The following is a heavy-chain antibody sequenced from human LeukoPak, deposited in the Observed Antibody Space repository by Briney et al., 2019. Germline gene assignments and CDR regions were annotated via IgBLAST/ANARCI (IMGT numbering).Heavy chain of an antibody. CDR1: GFTFSSYA. Sequence: GASLRLSCAASGFTFSSYAMSWVRQAPGKGLEWVSAISGSGGSTYYADSVKGRFTISRDNSKNTLYLQMNSLRAEDTAVYYCAKGGDSSGWYYYFDYWGQGTLVTVSS. CDR2: ISGSGGST. CDR3: AKGGDSSGWYYYFDY. V-gene: IGHV3-23*01. D-gene: IGHD6-19*01. J-gene: IGHJ4*02.